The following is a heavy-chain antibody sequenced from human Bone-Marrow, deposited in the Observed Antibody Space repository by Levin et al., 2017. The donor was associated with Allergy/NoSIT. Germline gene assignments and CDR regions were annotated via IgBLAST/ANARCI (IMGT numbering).Heavy chain of an antibody. Sequence: GGSLRLSCTASGFTFSGYGMHWVRQAPGKGLDWVATVSYDGSDQYYADSVKGRFTISRDNSKNMVFLQMNSLRPEDTALYFCTRRRDGSNYPFDLWGQGALVTVSS. D-gene: IGHD5-24*01. CDR3: TRRRDGSNYPFDL. CDR2: VSYDGSDQ. CDR1: GFTFSGYG. V-gene: IGHV3-30*03. J-gene: IGHJ4*02.